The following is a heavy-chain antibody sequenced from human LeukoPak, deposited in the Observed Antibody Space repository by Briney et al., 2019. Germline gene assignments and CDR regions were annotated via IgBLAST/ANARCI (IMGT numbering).Heavy chain of an antibody. CDR1: GGSISSYY. V-gene: IGHV4-59*01. J-gene: IGHJ4*02. Sequence: SETLSLTCTVSGGSISSYYWSWLRQPPGKGLEWIGYIYYSGSTNYNPSLKSRVTISVDTSKNQFSLKLSSVTAADTAVYYCARGQRGEMATILPDYWGQGTLVTVSS. CDR3: ARGQRGEMATILPDY. CDR2: IYYSGST. D-gene: IGHD5-24*01.